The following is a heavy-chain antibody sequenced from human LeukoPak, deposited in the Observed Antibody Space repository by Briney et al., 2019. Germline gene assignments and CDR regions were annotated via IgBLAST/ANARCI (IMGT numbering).Heavy chain of an antibody. CDR1: GFSLITSGVA. V-gene: IGHV2-5*02. CDR2: LYWDDDE. CDR3: AHSTRIGRDGGGDKSYYFDY. Sequence: SGPTLAKPTQTLTLTCTFSGFSLITSGVAVGWIRQPPGKALEWLALLYWDDDERYSPSLKSRLTITKDTSRNRVVLTMTNMDPVDTATYYCAHSTRIGRDGGGDKSYYFDYWGQGTLVTVSS. D-gene: IGHD5-24*01. J-gene: IGHJ4*02.